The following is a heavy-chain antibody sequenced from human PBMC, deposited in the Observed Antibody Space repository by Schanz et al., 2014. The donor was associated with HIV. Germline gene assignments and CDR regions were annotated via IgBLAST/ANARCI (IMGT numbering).Heavy chain of an antibody. Sequence: VQMVESGGGLVQPGGSLRLSCAASGFTFSSYAMSWARQAPGKGLEWVSTISGSGAGTYYADSVKGRFTISRDNSKNTLFLQMNSLRAEDTALYYCAKDMGGVVPAAPFYYYGMDVWGQGTTVTVSS. D-gene: IGHD2-2*01. J-gene: IGHJ6*02. V-gene: IGHV3-23*04. CDR2: ISGSGAGT. CDR1: GFTFSSYA. CDR3: AKDMGGVVPAAPFYYYGMDV.